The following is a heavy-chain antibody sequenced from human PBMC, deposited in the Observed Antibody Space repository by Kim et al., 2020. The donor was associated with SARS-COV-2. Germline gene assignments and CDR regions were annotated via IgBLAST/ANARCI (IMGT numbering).Heavy chain of an antibody. Sequence: ASVKVSCKASGYTFTSYAMHWVRQAPGQRLEWMGWINAGNGNTKYSQKFQGRVTITRDTSASTAYMELSSLRSEDTAVYYCASQKRGSSSYYYYYGMDVWGQGTTVTVSS. CDR2: INAGNGNT. J-gene: IGHJ6*02. D-gene: IGHD6-6*01. CDR3: ASQKRGSSSYYYYYGMDV. V-gene: IGHV1-3*01. CDR1: GYTFTSYA.